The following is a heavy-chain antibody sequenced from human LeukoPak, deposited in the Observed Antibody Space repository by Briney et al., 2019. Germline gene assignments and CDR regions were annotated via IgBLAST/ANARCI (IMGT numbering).Heavy chain of an antibody. CDR2: ISSSSSYI. Sequence: PGGSPRLSCAASGFTFSSYSMNWVRQAPGKGLEWVSSISSSSSYIYYAGSVKGRFTISRDNAKNSLYLQMNSLRAEDTAVYYCARDRSNYYGRSYYMDVWGKGTTVTVSS. V-gene: IGHV3-21*01. J-gene: IGHJ6*03. D-gene: IGHD3-10*01. CDR3: ARDRSNYYGRSYYMDV. CDR1: GFTFSSYS.